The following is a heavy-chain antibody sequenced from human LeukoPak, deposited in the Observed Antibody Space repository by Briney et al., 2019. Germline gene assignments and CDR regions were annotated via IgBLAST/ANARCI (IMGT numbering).Heavy chain of an antibody. CDR2: IYYSGST. CDR3: ARASLSGSTNSDYYYGMDV. Sequence: SETLSLTCTVSGGSISSYYWSWIRQPPGKGLEWIGYIYYSGSTNYNPSLKSRVTISVDTSKNQFSLKLSSVTAADTAVYYCARASLSGSTNSDYYYGMDVWGQGTTVTVSS. D-gene: IGHD2-2*01. V-gene: IGHV4-59*01. J-gene: IGHJ6*02. CDR1: GGSISSYY.